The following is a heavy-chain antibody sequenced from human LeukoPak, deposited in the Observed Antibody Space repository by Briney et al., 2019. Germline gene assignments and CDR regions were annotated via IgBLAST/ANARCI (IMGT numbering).Heavy chain of an antibody. V-gene: IGHV4-39*07. CDR1: GGSISSSSYY. D-gene: IGHD1-26*01. CDR2: IYYSGST. Sequence: SETLSLTCTVSGGSISSSSYYWGWIRQPPGKGLEWIGSIYYSGSTYYNPSLNSRVTISVDTSKNQFSLKLSSVTAADTAVYYCARGIVGALDDAFDIWGQGTMVTVSS. CDR3: ARGIVGALDDAFDI. J-gene: IGHJ3*02.